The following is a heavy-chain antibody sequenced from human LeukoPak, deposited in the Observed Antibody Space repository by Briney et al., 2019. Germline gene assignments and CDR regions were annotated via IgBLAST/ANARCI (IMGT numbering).Heavy chain of an antibody. CDR2: IGTSSSTI. D-gene: IGHD1-1*01. Sequence: PGGSLRLSCAASGFTFSSYSMNWVRQVPGKGLEWVSYIGTSSSTIYYADSVKGRFTISRDNAKNSLYLQMNSLRAEDTAVYYCAREGGSWNGYYYMDVWGKGTTVTVSS. V-gene: IGHV3-48*01. CDR3: AREGGSWNGYYYMDV. J-gene: IGHJ6*03. CDR1: GFTFSSYS.